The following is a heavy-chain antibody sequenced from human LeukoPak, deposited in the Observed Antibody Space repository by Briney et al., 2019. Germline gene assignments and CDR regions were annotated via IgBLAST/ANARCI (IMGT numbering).Heavy chain of an antibody. CDR1: GFVFSNYW. CDR2: IKPDGTEK. V-gene: IGHV3-7*01. Sequence: GGSLRLSCAASGFVFSNYWMSWVRQAPGKGLEWVANIKPDGTEKYYVGSLKGRFTISRDNAKNSLYLQMNSLRVEDTAVYYCARGGNSSWDYWGQGALVTVSS. CDR3: ARGGNSSWDY. D-gene: IGHD6-6*01. J-gene: IGHJ4*02.